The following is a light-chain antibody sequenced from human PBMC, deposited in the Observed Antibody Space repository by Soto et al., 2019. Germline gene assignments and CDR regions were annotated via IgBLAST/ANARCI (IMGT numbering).Light chain of an antibody. CDR3: QKYNSTMYT. CDR2: WAS. CDR1: QSVLYSSNNKDS. Sequence: DIVMTQSPDSLAVSLGERATINCKSSQSVLYSSNNKDSLAWYQQKPGLPPKLLIYWASIRASGVPDRFSGGGSGTDCSLTISSLQAEDVAVYYCQKYNSTMYTFGHATKLEIK. J-gene: IGKJ2*01. V-gene: IGKV4-1*01.